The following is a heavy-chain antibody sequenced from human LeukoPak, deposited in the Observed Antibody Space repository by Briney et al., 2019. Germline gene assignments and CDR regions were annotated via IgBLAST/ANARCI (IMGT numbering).Heavy chain of an antibody. J-gene: IGHJ4*02. CDR2: IYPGDSDT. D-gene: IGHD6-19*01. V-gene: IGHV5-51*01. CDR1: GYSFTSYW. Sequence: GESLKISCKGSGYSFTSYWIGWVRQMPGKGLEWMGIIYPGDSDTRYSPSFQGQATISADKSISTAYLQWSSLKASDTAMYYCARQLTYADHSSGWSNWGQGTLVTVSS. CDR3: ARQLTYADHSSGWSN.